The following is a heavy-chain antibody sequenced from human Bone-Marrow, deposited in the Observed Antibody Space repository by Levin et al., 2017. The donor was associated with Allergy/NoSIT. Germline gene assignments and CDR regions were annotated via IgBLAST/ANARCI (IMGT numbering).Heavy chain of an antibody. D-gene: IGHD5/OR15-5a*01. CDR3: ARGLYDTSYYSIGA. CDR2: IHIDGSNT. V-gene: IGHV3-74*01. Sequence: GGSLRLSCAASGFTFSRYWMHWVRQAPGKGLVWVSRIHIDGSNTNYADSVKGRFTISRDSAKSTLYLQMSSLRAEDTAVYYCARGLYDTSYYSIGAWGQGTLVTVSS. CDR1: GFTFSRYW. J-gene: IGHJ5*02.